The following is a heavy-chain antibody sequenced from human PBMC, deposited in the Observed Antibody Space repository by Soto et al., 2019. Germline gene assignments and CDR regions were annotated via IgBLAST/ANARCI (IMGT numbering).Heavy chain of an antibody. CDR2: IYYSGST. Sequence: PSETLSLTCTVSGGSISSYYWSWIRQPPGKGLEWIGYIYYSGSTNYNPSLKSRVTISVDTSKNQFSLKLSSVTAADTAVYYCARAPPYGGGDCYSGYSWFDPWGQGTLVTVSS. CDR1: GGSISSYY. V-gene: IGHV4-59*01. D-gene: IGHD2-21*02. CDR3: ARAPPYGGGDCYSGYSWFDP. J-gene: IGHJ5*02.